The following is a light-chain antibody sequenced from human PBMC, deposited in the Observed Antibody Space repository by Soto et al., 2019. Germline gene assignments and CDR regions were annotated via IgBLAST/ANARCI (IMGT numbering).Light chain of an antibody. J-gene: IGKJ2*02. Sequence: EIVMTQSPASLSVSLGERATLSCRASQSVSSNFAWYQQKPGQAPRLVIYGASTRATDIPARFSGSGSGTEVTLTISSLQSEDFAVYYCQQYNNCPPCTFGQGTKLEIK. CDR3: QQYNNCPPCT. CDR2: GAS. V-gene: IGKV3-15*01. CDR1: QSVSSN.